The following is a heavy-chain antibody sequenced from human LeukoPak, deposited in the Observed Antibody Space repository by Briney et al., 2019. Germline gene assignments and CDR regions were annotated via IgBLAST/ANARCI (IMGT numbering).Heavy chain of an antibody. CDR2: ISYDGSNK. V-gene: IGHV3-30-3*01. Sequence: GSLRLSCAASGFTFSSYAMHWVRQAPGKGLEWVAVISYDGSNKYYADSVKGRFTISRDNSKNTLYLQMNSLRAEDTAVYYCARDGLGFGEFTVFDYWGQGTLVTVSS. CDR1: GFTFSSYA. CDR3: ARDGLGFGEFTVFDY. D-gene: IGHD3-10*01. J-gene: IGHJ4*02.